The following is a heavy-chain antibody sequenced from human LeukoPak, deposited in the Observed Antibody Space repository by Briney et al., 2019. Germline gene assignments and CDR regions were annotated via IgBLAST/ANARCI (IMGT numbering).Heavy chain of an antibody. J-gene: IGHJ4*02. CDR1: GYTFTSYG. Sequence: ASVKVSCKASGYTFTSYGISWVRQAPGQGLEWMGWISAYNGNTNYAQKLQGRVTMTTDTSTSTAYMELRSLRSDDTAVYYCARDLCGSNNCYSWDYWGQGTLVTVSS. D-gene: IGHD2-21*02. CDR3: ARDLCGSNNCYSWDY. V-gene: IGHV1-18*01. CDR2: ISAYNGNT.